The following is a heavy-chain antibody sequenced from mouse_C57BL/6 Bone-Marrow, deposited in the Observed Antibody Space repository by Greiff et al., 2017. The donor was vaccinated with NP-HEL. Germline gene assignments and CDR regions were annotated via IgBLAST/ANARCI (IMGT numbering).Heavy chain of an antibody. CDR2: ISDGGSYT. CDR1: GFTFSSYA. D-gene: IGHD1-1*01. J-gene: IGHJ4*01. CDR3: ASDERLLRAMDY. V-gene: IGHV5-4*01. Sequence: EVQLVESGGGLVKPGGSLKLSCTASGFTFSSYAMSWVRQTAEKRLEWVATISDGGSYTYYPDNVKGRYTISTDNAKNILYLQMSHLKSEDTALYYCASDERLLRAMDYWGQGTSVTVSS.